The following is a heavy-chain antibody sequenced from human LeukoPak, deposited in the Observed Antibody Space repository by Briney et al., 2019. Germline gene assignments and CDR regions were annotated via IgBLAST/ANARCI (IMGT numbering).Heavy chain of an antibody. CDR2: INAGNGNT. D-gene: IGHD3-10*01. CDR3: ATSGYGSGSPAFDI. CDR1: GYTFTSYA. J-gene: IGHJ3*02. V-gene: IGHV1-3*01. Sequence: ASVKVSCKASGYTFTSYAMHWVRQAPGQRLEWMGWINAGNGNTKYSQKFQGRVTITRDTSASTAYMELSNLRSEDTAVYYCATSGYGSGSPAFDIWGQGTMVTVSS.